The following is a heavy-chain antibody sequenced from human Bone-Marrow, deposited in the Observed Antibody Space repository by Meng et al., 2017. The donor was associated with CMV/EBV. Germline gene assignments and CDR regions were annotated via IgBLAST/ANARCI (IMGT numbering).Heavy chain of an antibody. D-gene: IGHD1-14*01. J-gene: IGHJ4*02. CDR3: ARICVTGRACYHFDH. Sequence: GESPKISCAASGFTFSDYYMSWIRQAPGKGLEWVSYISSSGSTIYYADSVKGRFTISRDNAKNSLYLQMNSLRADDTAVYYCARICVTGRACYHFDHWGQGTLVTVSS. V-gene: IGHV3-11*04. CDR2: ISSSGSTI. CDR1: GFTFSDYY.